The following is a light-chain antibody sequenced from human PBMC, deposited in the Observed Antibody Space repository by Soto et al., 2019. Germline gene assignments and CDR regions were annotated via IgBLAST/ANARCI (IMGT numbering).Light chain of an antibody. CDR1: QGISSY. CDR2: AAS. Sequence: IQLTQSPSSLSASVGDRVTITCRASQGISSYLAWYQQKPGKAPKLLLYAASTLQSGVPSRFSGSGSGSDFTLTISSLQPEDFATYYCQQLNSYPQITFGQGTRLEIK. CDR3: QQLNSYPQIT. V-gene: IGKV1-9*01. J-gene: IGKJ5*01.